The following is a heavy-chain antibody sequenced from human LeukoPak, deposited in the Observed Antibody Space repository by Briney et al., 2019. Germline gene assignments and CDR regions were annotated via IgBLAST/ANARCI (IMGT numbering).Heavy chain of an antibody. CDR2: INPNSGST. Sequence: ASVKVSCKASGYTFTDYYMHWVRQAPGQGLEWMGWINPNSGSTNYAQKFQGRVTLTRDTSISTAYMELSRLRSDDAAVYYCATAGPHLNWFDPWGQGTLVTVSS. CDR1: GYTFTDYY. CDR3: ATAGPHLNWFDP. V-gene: IGHV1-2*02. J-gene: IGHJ5*02. D-gene: IGHD3-10*01.